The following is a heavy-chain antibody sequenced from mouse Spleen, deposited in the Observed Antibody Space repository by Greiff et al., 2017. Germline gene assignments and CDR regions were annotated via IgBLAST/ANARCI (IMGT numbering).Heavy chain of an antibody. J-gene: IGHJ4*01. CDR2: INPYNGDT. V-gene: IGHV1-20*01. Sequence: EVKLQESGPELVKPGDSVKISCKASGYSFTGYFMNWVMQSHGKSLEWIGRINPYNGDTFYNQKFKGKATLTVDKSSSTAHMELRSLTSEDSAVYYCARGGYDGIFYYAMDYWGQGTSVTVSS. CDR3: ARGGYDGIFYYAMDY. CDR1: GYSFTGYF. D-gene: IGHD2-14*01.